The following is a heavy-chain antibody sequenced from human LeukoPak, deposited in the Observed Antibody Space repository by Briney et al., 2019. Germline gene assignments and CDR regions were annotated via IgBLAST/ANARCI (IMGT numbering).Heavy chain of an antibody. CDR3: ARGGYGDYSGLYY. Sequence: SETLSLTCTVSGGSISSYYWSWIRQPPGNRLEWIGYVYYTGNTNYNPSLRSRVTISVDKSKNQFSLKLSSVTAADTAVYYCARGGYGDYSGLYYWGQGTLVTVSS. CDR1: GGSISSYY. CDR2: VYYTGNT. D-gene: IGHD4-17*01. V-gene: IGHV4-59*12. J-gene: IGHJ4*02.